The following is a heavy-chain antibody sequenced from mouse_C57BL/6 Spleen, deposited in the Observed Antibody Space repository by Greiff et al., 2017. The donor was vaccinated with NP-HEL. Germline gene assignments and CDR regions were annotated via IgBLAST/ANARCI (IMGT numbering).Heavy chain of an antibody. CDR1: GYAFSSSW. V-gene: IGHV1-82*01. CDR2: IYPGDGDT. Sequence: VQLQQSGPELVKPGASVKISCKASGYAFSSSWMNWVKQRPGKGLEWIGRIYPGDGDTNYNGKFKGKATLTADKSSSTAYMQLSSLTSEDSAVYFCARNGDYFDYWGQGTTLTVSS. J-gene: IGHJ2*01. CDR3: ARNGDYFDY.